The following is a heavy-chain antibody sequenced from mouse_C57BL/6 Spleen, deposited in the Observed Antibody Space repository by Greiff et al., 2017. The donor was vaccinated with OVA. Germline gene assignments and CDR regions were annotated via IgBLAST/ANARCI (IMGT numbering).Heavy chain of an antibody. V-gene: IGHV1-64*01. D-gene: IGHD1-1*01. J-gene: IGHJ1*03. Sequence: VKLQQPGAELVKPGASVKLSCKASGYTFTSYWMHWVKQRPGQGLEWIGMIHPNSGSTNYNEKFKSKATLTVDKSSSTAYMQLSSLTSEDSAVYYCAREGFTTVVRYFDVWGTGTTVTVSS. CDR1: GYTFTSYW. CDR3: AREGFTTVVRYFDV. CDR2: IHPNSGST.